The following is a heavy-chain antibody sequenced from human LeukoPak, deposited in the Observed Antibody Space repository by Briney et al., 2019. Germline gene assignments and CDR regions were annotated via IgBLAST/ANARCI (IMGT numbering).Heavy chain of an antibody. V-gene: IGHV1-46*01. J-gene: IGHJ5*02. Sequence: ASVKVSCKASAYTFTSYYMHWVRQAPGQGLEWMGIINPSGGSTSYAQKFQGRVTMTRDTSTSTVYMELSSLRSEDTAVYYCARDRIGGATFGWFDPWGQGTLVTVSS. CDR1: AYTFTSYY. CDR3: ARDRIGGATFGWFDP. CDR2: INPSGGST. D-gene: IGHD1-26*01.